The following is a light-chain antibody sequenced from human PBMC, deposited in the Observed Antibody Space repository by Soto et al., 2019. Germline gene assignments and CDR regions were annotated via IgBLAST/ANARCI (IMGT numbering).Light chain of an antibody. Sequence: QSALTQPASVPGSPGQSITISCTGTSSDVGSYNLVSWYQQHPGKAPKLRIYEGSKRPSGVSNRFSGSKSGNTASLTISGLQAEDEADYYCCSYAGSSTYVFGTGTKVTVL. CDR2: EGS. J-gene: IGLJ1*01. CDR1: SSDVGSYNL. CDR3: CSYAGSSTYV. V-gene: IGLV2-23*01.